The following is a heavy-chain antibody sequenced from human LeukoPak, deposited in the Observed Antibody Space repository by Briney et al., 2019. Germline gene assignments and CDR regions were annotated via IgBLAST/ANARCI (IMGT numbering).Heavy chain of an antibody. V-gene: IGHV3-23*01. J-gene: IGHJ5*02. CDR1: GFTFSSYA. CDR2: ISGSGYST. CDR3: AKGVGIEGAGHFDP. D-gene: IGHD6-13*01. Sequence: PGGSLRLSCAASGFTFSSYAMTWVRQAPGKGLEWVSSISGSGYSTYYADSVKGRFTISRDNSKNTLYLQMNSLRGEDTAVCYCAKGVGIEGAGHFDPWGQGTVVTVSS.